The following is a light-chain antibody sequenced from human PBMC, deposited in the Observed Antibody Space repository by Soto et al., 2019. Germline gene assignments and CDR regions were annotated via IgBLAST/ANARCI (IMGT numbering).Light chain of an antibody. CDR2: AAS. J-gene: IGKJ3*01. V-gene: IGKV1-39*01. Sequence: DIQMTQSPSSLSASVGDRVTITCRASQSISSYLNWYQQKPVKAPKLLIYAASSLQSGVPSRFSGSGSGTDFTLTISSLQPEDSATYYCQQSYSGFTFGPGTKVDIK. CDR1: QSISSY. CDR3: QQSYSGFT.